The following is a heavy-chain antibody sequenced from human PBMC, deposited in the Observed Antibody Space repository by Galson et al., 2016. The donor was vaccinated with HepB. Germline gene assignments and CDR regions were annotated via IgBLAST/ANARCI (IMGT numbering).Heavy chain of an antibody. V-gene: IGHV3-23*01. CDR2: ISGSGGSI. Sequence: SLRLSCAASGFPFSTYGMSWVRQAPRKGLEWVSGISGSGGSIYSADSVTGRFTISRDNSKNTLYLQMNSLRADDTAVYYCAKKSLVAGTATYVFDNWGQGTLVTVSS. CDR1: GFPFSTYG. J-gene: IGHJ4*02. D-gene: IGHD6-19*01. CDR3: AKKSLVAGTATYVFDN.